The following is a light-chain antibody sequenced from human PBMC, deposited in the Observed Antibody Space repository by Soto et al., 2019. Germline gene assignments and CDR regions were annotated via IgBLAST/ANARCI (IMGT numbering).Light chain of an antibody. CDR3: QQSYSTPRT. CDR1: QSISSY. Sequence: TQSPSSLSASVGDRVTITCRASQSISSYLNWYQQKPGKAPKLLIYAASSLQSGVPSRFSGSGSGTDFTLTISSLQPEDFATYYCQQSYSTPRTFGQGTKVEIK. V-gene: IGKV1-39*01. J-gene: IGKJ1*01. CDR2: AAS.